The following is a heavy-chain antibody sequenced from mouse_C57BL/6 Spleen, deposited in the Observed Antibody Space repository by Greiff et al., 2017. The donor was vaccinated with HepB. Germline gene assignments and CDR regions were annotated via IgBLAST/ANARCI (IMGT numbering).Heavy chain of an antibody. V-gene: IGHV1-82*01. CDR3: ARMMDYMYFDV. D-gene: IGHD2-3*01. CDR2: IYPGDGDT. CDR1: GYAFSSSW. Sequence: QVQLQQSGPELVKPGASVKISCKASGYAFSSSWMNWVKQRPGKGLEWIGRIYPGDGDTNYNGKFKGKATLTADKSSSTAYMQLSSLTSEDSAVYFCARMMDYMYFDVWGTGTTVTVSS. J-gene: IGHJ1*03.